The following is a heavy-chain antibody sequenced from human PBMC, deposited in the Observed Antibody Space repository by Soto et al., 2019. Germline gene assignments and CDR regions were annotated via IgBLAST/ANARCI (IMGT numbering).Heavy chain of an antibody. CDR3: AKDITMVRGVISWRLTPNYYYGMDV. CDR2: ISYDGSNK. J-gene: IGHJ6*02. CDR1: GFTFSSYG. V-gene: IGHV3-30*18. D-gene: IGHD3-10*01. Sequence: QVQLVESGGGVVQPGRSLRLSCAASGFTFSSYGMHWVRQAPGKGLEWVAVISYDGSNKYYADSVKGRFTISRDNSKNTLYLQMNSLRAEDTYVYYCAKDITMVRGVISWRLTPNYYYGMDVWGQGTTVTVSS.